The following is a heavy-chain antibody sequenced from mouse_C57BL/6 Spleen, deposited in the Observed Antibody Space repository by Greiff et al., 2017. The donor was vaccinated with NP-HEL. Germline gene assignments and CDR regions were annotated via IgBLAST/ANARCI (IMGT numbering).Heavy chain of an antibody. CDR2: ISSGSSTI. CDR1: GFTFSDYG. CDR3: ARPSGFAY. D-gene: IGHD3-1*01. V-gene: IGHV5-17*01. Sequence: EVQGVESGGGLVKPGGSLKLSCAASGFTFSDYGMHWVRQAPEKGLEWVAYISSGSSTIYYADTVKGRFTISRDKSKNTLFLQRASLRSEDTAMYYCARPSGFAYWGQGTLVTVSA. J-gene: IGHJ3*01.